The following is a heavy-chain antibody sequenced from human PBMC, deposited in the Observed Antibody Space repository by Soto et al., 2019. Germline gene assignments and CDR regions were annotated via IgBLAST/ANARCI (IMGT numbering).Heavy chain of an antibody. CDR2: IYYSGST. D-gene: IGHD3-10*01. Sequence: PSETLSLTCTVSGGSISSSSYYWGWIRQPPGKGLEWIGSIYYSGSTYYNPSLKSRVTISVDTSKNQFSLKLSSVTAADTAVYYCARHGRLLWFGELPQNWFDPWGQGTLVTVSS. CDR3: ARHGRLLWFGELPQNWFDP. CDR1: GGSISSSSYY. J-gene: IGHJ5*02. V-gene: IGHV4-39*01.